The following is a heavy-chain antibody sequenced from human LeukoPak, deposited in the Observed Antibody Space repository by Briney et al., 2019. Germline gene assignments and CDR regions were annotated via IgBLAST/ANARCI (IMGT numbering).Heavy chain of an antibody. CDR1: GLTFSNYN. V-gene: IGHV3-48*01. CDR2: ISSSSSSI. D-gene: IGHD2-15*01. Sequence: PGGSLRLSCAASGLTFSNYNMNWVRQAPGKGLEWVSYISSSSSSIYYADSVKGRFTVSRDNAWNSLYLQMNSLRVEDTAVYYCARAYSFGSYPDYWGQGTLVTVSS. CDR3: ARAYSFGSYPDY. J-gene: IGHJ4*02.